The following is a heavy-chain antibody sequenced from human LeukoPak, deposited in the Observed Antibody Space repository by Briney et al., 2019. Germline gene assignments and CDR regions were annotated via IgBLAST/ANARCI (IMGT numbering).Heavy chain of an antibody. CDR2: IWYDGSNK. CDR1: GFTFSNYG. Sequence: PGRSLRLSCAASGFTFSNYGMHWVRQAPGKGLEWVAAIWYDGSNKYYADSVKGRFTISRDNAKNSLYLQMNSLRAEDTAVYYCARDNTMVRGVIITPYYYYGMDVWGQGTTVTVSS. V-gene: IGHV3-33*01. CDR3: ARDNTMVRGVIITPYYYYGMDV. D-gene: IGHD3-10*01. J-gene: IGHJ6*02.